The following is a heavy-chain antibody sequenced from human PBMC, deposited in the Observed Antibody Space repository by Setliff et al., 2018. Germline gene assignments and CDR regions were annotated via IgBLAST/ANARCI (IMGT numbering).Heavy chain of an antibody. V-gene: IGHV4-39*01. J-gene: IGHJ5*02. CDR3: ARHKVIKKEFIRLTWFDP. CDR2: VYNTGTT. Sequence: SETLSLTCIVAGDSVSNSDYYWGWIRQPPGKGLEWIGRVYNTGTTNYNPSLKSRVTISISADTSSNQFSLNLNSVTAADTAVYYCARHKVIKKEFIRLTWFDPWGQGTPVTVSS. D-gene: IGHD3-10*01. CDR1: GDSVSNSDYY.